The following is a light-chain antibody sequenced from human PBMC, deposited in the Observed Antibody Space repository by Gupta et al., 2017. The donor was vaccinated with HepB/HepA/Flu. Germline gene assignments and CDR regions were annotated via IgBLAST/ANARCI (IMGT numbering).Light chain of an antibody. Sequence: SYELTQPPPVSVSPGQTASITCSGDKLGDKYACWYQQKPGQSPVLVIYQDSKRHSGIPERFSGSNSGNTATLTISGTQAMDEADYYCQAWDSSTSDVVFGGGTKLTVL. V-gene: IGLV3-1*01. CDR3: QAWDSSTSDVV. J-gene: IGLJ2*01. CDR1: KLGDKY. CDR2: QDS.